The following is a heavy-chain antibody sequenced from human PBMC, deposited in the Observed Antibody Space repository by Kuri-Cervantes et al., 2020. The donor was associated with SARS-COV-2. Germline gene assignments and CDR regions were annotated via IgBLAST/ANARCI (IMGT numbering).Heavy chain of an antibody. V-gene: IGHV4-34*01. CDR3: ARHTVVVVLDY. D-gene: IGHD3-22*01. CDR1: GGSFSGYY. Sequence: GSLRLSCAVYGGSFSGYYWSWIRQPPGKGLEWIGEINHSGSTNYNPSLKSRVTISVDTSKNQFSLKLSSVTAADTAVYYCARHTVVVVLDYWGQGTLVTVSS. CDR2: INHSGST. J-gene: IGHJ4*02.